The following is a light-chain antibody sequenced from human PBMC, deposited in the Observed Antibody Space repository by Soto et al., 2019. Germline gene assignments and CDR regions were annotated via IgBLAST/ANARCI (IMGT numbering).Light chain of an antibody. CDR1: QSVSSSY. Sequence: EIVLTQSRGTLSLSPGERSTLSCRAGQSVSSSYLAWYQQKPGQAPRLXIYGAYSRATGIQDRFSGSGSGTDFTLTISRMEPEDFAVYYCQQYGSSRTFGQGTRWIS. CDR2: GAY. V-gene: IGKV3-20*01. J-gene: IGKJ1*01. CDR3: QQYGSSRT.